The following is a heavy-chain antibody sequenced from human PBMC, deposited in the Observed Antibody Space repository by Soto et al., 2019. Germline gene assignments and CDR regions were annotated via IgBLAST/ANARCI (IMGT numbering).Heavy chain of an antibody. D-gene: IGHD6-13*01. CDR2: ISYDGSNK. V-gene: IGHV3-30*03. CDR3: AAPILTSIAADYYGMDV. J-gene: IGHJ6*02. CDR1: GFTFSSYG. Sequence: GGSLSLSCAASGFTFSSYGMHWVRQAPVNVLEWVAVISYDGSNKYYADSVKGRFTISRDNSKNTLYLQMNSLRAEDTAVYYCAAPILTSIAADYYGMDVWGQGTTVTVSS.